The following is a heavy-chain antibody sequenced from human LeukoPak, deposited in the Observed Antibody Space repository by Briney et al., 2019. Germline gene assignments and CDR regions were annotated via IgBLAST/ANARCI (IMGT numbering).Heavy chain of an antibody. D-gene: IGHD3-10*02. CDR3: ARDVRGVRKSYGMDV. CDR2: ISSSGSTI. Sequence: PGGSLRLSCAASGFTFSSYEMNWVRQAPGKGLEWVSYISSSGSTIYYADSVKGRFTISRDNAKNSLYLQMNGLRAEDTAVYYCARDVRGVRKSYGMDVWGQGTTVTVSS. CDR1: GFTFSSYE. J-gene: IGHJ6*02. V-gene: IGHV3-48*03.